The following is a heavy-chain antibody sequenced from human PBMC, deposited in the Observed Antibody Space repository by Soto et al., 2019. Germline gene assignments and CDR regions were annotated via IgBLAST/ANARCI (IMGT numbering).Heavy chain of an antibody. CDR2: IDPSDSYT. Sequence: LGESLKISCKGSGYSFTSYWISWVRQMPGKGLEWMGRIDPSDSYTNYSPSCQGHVTISADKSISTAYLQVSSLKASDTAMYYCAISPNYYGSGSPPWWFDPWGQGTLVTVSS. J-gene: IGHJ5*02. CDR3: AISPNYYGSGSPPWWFDP. CDR1: GYSFTSYW. D-gene: IGHD3-10*01. V-gene: IGHV5-10-1*01.